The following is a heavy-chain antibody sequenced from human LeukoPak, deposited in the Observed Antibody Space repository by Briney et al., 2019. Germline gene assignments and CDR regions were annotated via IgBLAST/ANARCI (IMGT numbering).Heavy chain of an antibody. CDR2: ISSSSYI. CDR3: ARDPATVPDPYYYYGMDV. D-gene: IGHD4-17*01. CDR1: GFTFSGYS. J-gene: IGHJ6*02. Sequence: GGSLRLSCAASGFTFSGYSMNWVRQAPGKGLEWVSSISSSSYIYYADSVKGRFTISRDNAKNSLYLQMNSLRAEDTAVYYCARDPATVPDPYYYYGMDVWGQGTTVTVSS. V-gene: IGHV3-21*01.